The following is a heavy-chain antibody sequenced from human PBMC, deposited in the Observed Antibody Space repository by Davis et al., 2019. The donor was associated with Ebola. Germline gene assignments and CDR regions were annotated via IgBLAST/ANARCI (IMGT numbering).Heavy chain of an antibody. CDR3: AKDYLDI. CDR1: GFTFRSYS. CDR2: INYSSNYI. Sequence: GESLKISCAASGFTFRSYSMNWVRQAPGKGLEWLSSINYSSNYIYYADSVKGRFTISRDNAKNSLYLQMNSPRAEDTAVYYCAKDYLDIWGQGTMVTVSS. V-gene: IGHV3-21*01. J-gene: IGHJ3*02.